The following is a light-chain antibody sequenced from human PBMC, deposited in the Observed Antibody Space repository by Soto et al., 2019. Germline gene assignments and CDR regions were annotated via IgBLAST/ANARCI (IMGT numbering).Light chain of an antibody. Sequence: EIVLTQSPATPSVPPGDRATLSWRPSESVTSSLAWYQQKPGQPPRLLIYAASTRATDVPARFSGGGSETEFTLPISSLQSEDFAVYFCQQYNIWPLWTFGQGTKVDIK. CDR3: QQYNIWPLWT. V-gene: IGKV3-15*01. CDR1: ESVTSS. J-gene: IGKJ1*01. CDR2: AAS.